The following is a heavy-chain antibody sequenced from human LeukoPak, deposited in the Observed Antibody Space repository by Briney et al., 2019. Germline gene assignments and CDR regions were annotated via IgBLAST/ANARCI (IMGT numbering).Heavy chain of an antibody. D-gene: IGHD3-22*01. J-gene: IGHJ4*02. CDR1: GFSFSDYY. Sequence: GGSLRLSCAASGFSFSDYYMSWIRQAPGKGLEWFSYISSSSSTIYYADSVKGRFTISRDNAKNSLYLQMNSLRDEDTAVYYCHYYDSSGYDFEDYWGQGTLVTVSS. V-gene: IGHV3-11*04. CDR3: HYYDSSGYDFEDY. CDR2: ISSSSSTI.